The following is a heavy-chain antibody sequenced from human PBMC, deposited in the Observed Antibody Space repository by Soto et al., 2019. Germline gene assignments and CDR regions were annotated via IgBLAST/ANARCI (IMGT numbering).Heavy chain of an antibody. CDR2: IRSKVNTYAT. CDR1: GFTFSDSA. J-gene: IGHJ4*02. V-gene: IGHV3-73*02. CDR3: TRRRDWTAMDPLDY. Sequence: EVQLVESGGGLVQPGGSLKLSCAASGFTFSDSAMHWVRQASGKGLEWVGRIRSKVNTYATAYAASVKGRFTISRDDSMNTAYLQMNNLKTEDTAVYYCTRRRDWTAMDPLDYWGQGTLVTVSS. D-gene: IGHD5-18*01.